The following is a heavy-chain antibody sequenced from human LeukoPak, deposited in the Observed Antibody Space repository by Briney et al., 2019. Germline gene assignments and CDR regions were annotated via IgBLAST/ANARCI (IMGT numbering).Heavy chain of an antibody. CDR3: ARVGSGALWFGESPKLFDY. J-gene: IGHJ4*02. Sequence: SQTLSLTCIVSGGSISSGGYYWSWIRQPPGKGLEWIGYIYHSGSTYYNPSLKSRVTISVDRSKNQFSLKLSSVTAADTAVYYCARVGSGALWFGESPKLFDYWGQGTLVTVSS. D-gene: IGHD3-10*01. V-gene: IGHV4-30-2*01. CDR1: GGSISSGGYY. CDR2: IYHSGST.